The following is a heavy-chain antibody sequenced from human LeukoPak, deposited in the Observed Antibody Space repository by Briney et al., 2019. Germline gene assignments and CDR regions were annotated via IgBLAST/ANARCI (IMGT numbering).Heavy chain of an antibody. CDR1: GGSISSSSYY. CDR2: IYYSGST. J-gene: IGHJ5*02. CDR3: ARKITMMRWFDP. Sequence: PSETLSLTCTVSGGSISSSSYYWGWIRQPPGTGLEWIGSIYYSGSTNYNPSLKSRVTISVDTSKNQFSLKLSSVTAADTAVYYCARKITMMRWFDPWGQGTLVTVSS. D-gene: IGHD3-22*01. V-gene: IGHV4-39*07.